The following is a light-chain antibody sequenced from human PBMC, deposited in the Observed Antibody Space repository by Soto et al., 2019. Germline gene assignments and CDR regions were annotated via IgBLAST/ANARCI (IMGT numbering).Light chain of an antibody. CDR1: QSVSSN. V-gene: IGKV3-15*01. CDR2: GAS. J-gene: IGKJ4*01. CDR3: QQYGSSVT. Sequence: EIVMTQSPATLSVSPRERATLSCRASQSVSSNLAWYQQKPGQAPRLLIYGASTRATGIPARFSGSGSGTEFALTISSLQSEDFAVFYCQQYGSSVTFGGGTKVDI.